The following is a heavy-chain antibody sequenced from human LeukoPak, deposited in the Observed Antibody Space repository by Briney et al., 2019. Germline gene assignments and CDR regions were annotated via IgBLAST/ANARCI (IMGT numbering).Heavy chain of an antibody. V-gene: IGHV1-69*13. J-gene: IGHJ6*03. D-gene: IGHD3-3*01. CDR1: GGTFSSYA. CDR3: ANKGQDDFWSGSPFYYYYYMDV. CDR2: IIPILGTA. Sequence: GASVKVSCKASGGTFSSYAISWVRQAPGQGLEWMGGIIPILGTANYAQKFQGRVTITADESTSTAYMELSSLRSEDTAVYYCANKGQDDFWSGSPFYYYYYMDVWGKGTTVTVSS.